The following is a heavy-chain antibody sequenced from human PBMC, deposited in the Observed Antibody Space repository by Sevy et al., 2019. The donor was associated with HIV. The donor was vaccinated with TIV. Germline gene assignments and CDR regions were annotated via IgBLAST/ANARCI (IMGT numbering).Heavy chain of an antibody. D-gene: IGHD4-17*01. CDR3: ARDLEFYDYGDYGPAFMPDY. J-gene: IGHJ4*02. CDR2: MWFDGSNT. Sequence: GGSLRLSCAASGFTFSTYGMHWVRQAPGKGLEWVAVMWFDGSNTYYADSVKGRFTISRDIAKNTLHLQMNSLRAEHTAVYYCARDLEFYDYGDYGPAFMPDYWGQGTLVTVSS. CDR1: GFTFSTYG. V-gene: IGHV3-33*01.